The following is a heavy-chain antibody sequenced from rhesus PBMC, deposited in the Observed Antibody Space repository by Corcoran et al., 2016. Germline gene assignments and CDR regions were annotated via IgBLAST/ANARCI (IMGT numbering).Heavy chain of an antibody. CDR3: ARGRYSWNYEYGLDS. CDR2: LYGIILTT. CDR1: GGSLSDTSR. V-gene: IGHV4S10*01. D-gene: IGHD1-1-1*01. Sequence: QVQLQESGPGVVKPSETLSLPCAVSGGSLSDTSRLRWLRQPPGGGLEWSGYLYGIILTTNYTHSLRSRVTISRDTSKNQFSLNLLSVTAADTAVYYWARGRYSWNYEYGLDSWGQGVVVTVAS. J-gene: IGHJ6*01.